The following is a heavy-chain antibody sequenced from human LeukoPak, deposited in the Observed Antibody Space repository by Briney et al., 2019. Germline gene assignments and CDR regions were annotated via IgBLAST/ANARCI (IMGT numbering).Heavy chain of an antibody. CDR1: GYTFTGYY. CDR2: INPNSGGT. CDR3: AKDFGRGVAGPFDY. V-gene: IGHV1-2*02. J-gene: IGHJ4*02. Sequence: ASVKVSCKASGYTFTGYYMHWVRQAPGQGLEWMGWINPNSGGTNYAQKFQGRVTMTRDTSISTAYMELSRLRSDDTAVYYCAKDFGRGVAGPFDYWSQGTLVTVSS. D-gene: IGHD6-19*01.